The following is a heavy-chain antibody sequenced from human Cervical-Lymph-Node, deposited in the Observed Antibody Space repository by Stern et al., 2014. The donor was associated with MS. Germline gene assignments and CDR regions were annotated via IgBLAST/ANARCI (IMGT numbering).Heavy chain of an antibody. D-gene: IGHD4-17*01. J-gene: IGHJ4*02. CDR3: ARDYGDYAFDY. CDR1: GYSFTANW. V-gene: IGHV5-51*01. Sequence: VQLVESGAEVKKPGESLKISCKGSGYSFTANWIAWVRQMPGKGLEWMGFIYRGDSDTRYSPSFQGQVAISADKSISTAYLQWSSLKASDTAMYYCARDYGDYAFDYWGQGTLVTVSS. CDR2: IYRGDSDT.